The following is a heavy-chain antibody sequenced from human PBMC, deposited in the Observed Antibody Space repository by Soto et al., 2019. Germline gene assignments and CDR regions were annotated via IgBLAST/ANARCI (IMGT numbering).Heavy chain of an antibody. CDR3: ARVPTGSYGVWNS. J-gene: IGHJ4*02. CDR1: RFTFSSYW. Sequence: GVSLRLSCAASRFTFSSYWMHWVRQAPGKGLVWVSRINTAGTTTAYADSVKGRFTISRDNAKNTLYLQMNSLRAEDTAVYYCARVPTGSYGVWNSWGQGTLVTVSS. CDR2: INTAGTTT. V-gene: IGHV3-74*01. D-gene: IGHD1-26*01.